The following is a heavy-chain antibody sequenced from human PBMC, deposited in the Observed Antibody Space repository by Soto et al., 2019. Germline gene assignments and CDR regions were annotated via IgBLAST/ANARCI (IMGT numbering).Heavy chain of an antibody. CDR2: IYPDDSDI. Sequence: LKISCQGSGYRFTSYWIAWLRQMPGKGLEWVGIIYPDDSDIKYSPSFQGQVTISADRSNSTAYLQWRSLKASDTAMYFCARHFDSSGYYPDYWGQGTQVTVSS. CDR1: GYRFTSYW. V-gene: IGHV5-51*01. CDR3: ARHFDSSGYYPDY. D-gene: IGHD3-22*01. J-gene: IGHJ4*02.